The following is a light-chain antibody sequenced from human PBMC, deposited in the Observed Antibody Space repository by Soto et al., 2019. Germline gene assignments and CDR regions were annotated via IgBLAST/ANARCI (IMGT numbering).Light chain of an antibody. CDR3: CSYVRDSTYG. V-gene: IGLV2-23*01. Sequence: QSVLTQPASVSGSPGQSITISCTGTSSDVGSYNLVSWYQHHPGKAPKLIIYDYTKRPSGVSDRFSGSGSGNTASLTISGLQAEDETDYYCCSYVRDSTYGFRTGTKVSV. J-gene: IGLJ1*01. CDR1: SSDVGSYNL. CDR2: DYT.